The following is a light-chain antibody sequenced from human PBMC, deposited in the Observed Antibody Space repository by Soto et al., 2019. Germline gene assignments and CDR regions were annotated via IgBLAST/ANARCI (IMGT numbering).Light chain of an antibody. CDR1: NSDVGVYNS. CDR3: SAYKTNTTPYV. J-gene: IGLJ1*01. Sequence: QSVLTQPASMSGSPGQSITISFTGTNSDVGVYNSVSVYQQHPGKAAKLMIYGFTDVRSVLSSRFSGAECGSTASLTISWLXSEDQAAYYGSAYKTNTTPYVFGTGTKVTVL. CDR2: GFT. V-gene: IGLV2-14*01.